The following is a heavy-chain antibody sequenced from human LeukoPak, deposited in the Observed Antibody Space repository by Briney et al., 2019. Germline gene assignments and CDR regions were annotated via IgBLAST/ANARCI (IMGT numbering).Heavy chain of an antibody. CDR2: INHSGST. Sequence: SETLSLTCAVYGGSFSGYYWSWIRQPPGKGLEWIGEINHSGSTNYNPSLKSRVTISVDTSKNQFSLKLSSVTAADTAVYYCARARYGSGSYYISFDYWGQGTLVTVSS. J-gene: IGHJ4*02. D-gene: IGHD3-10*01. CDR1: GGSFSGYY. V-gene: IGHV4-34*01. CDR3: ARARYGSGSYYISFDY.